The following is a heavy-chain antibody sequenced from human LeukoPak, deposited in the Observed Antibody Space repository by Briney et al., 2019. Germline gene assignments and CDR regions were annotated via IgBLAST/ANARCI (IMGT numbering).Heavy chain of an antibody. V-gene: IGHV4-39*07. CDR2: SGRGSLDYSGSI. CDR1: GGSISTSPSY. Sequence: KPSETLSLTCTVSGGSISTSPSYWGWIRQPPGKGLEYIGSLYYSGRGSLDYSGSIYYNPSLKSRVTISVDTSKNQFSLKVTSVTAADTALYFCARGPDRAKLGYWGQGTLVTVS. D-gene: IGHD1-14*01. J-gene: IGHJ4*02. CDR3: ARGPDRAKLGY.